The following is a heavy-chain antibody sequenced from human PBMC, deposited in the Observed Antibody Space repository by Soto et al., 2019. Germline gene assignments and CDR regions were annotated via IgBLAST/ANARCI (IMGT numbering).Heavy chain of an antibody. Sequence: GGSLRLSCVASGLTFSNYPINWVRQAPGKGLEWVSGISGSGGSTYYADSVKGRFTISRDNSKNTLYLQMNSLRAEDTAVYFCASRGTSWGQGTLVTVSS. CDR2: ISGSGGST. CDR1: GLTFSNYP. V-gene: IGHV3-23*01. D-gene: IGHD2-2*01. J-gene: IGHJ4*02. CDR3: ASRGTS.